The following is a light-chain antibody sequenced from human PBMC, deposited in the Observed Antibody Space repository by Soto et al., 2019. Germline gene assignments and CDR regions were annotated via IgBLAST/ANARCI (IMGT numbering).Light chain of an antibody. Sequence: DLQMTQSPTAQSASLGDRAGSTCRASQGISNYLAWFQQKPGKAPKLLIYDASTLQSGVPSRFSGSGSGTEFTLTISSLQPDDFATYYCQQYNGTFGQGTKVDI. CDR2: DAS. CDR1: QGISNY. CDR3: QQYNGT. J-gene: IGKJ1*01. V-gene: IGKV1-16*01.